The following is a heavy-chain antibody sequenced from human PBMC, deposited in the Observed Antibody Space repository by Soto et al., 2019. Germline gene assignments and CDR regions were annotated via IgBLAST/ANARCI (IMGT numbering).Heavy chain of an antibody. Sequence: GGSLRLSCAASGFTFSSYAMSWVRQSPGKGLEWVSAISGSGGSTYYADSVKGRFTISRDNSKNTLYLQMNSLRAEDTAVYYCAKEGYCSGGSCYSVRYYYYYGMDVWGQGTTVTVSS. D-gene: IGHD2-15*01. CDR3: AKEGYCSGGSCYSVRYYYYYGMDV. V-gene: IGHV3-23*01. CDR1: GFTFSSYA. J-gene: IGHJ6*02. CDR2: ISGSGGST.